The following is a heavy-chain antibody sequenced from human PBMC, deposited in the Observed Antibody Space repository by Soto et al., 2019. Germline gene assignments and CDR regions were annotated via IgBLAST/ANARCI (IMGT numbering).Heavy chain of an antibody. Sequence: SETLPLTCTVSGGFISGYYWSWIRQPPGKRLECIVYIYYTGSTNYNPSLRSRVTISIDTSKNHFSLQLSSVPAADTAVYFCARYPRLDCWGQGTLVTVSS. V-gene: IGHV4-59*08. CDR1: GGFISGYY. CDR3: ARYPRLDC. J-gene: IGHJ4*02. CDR2: IYYTGST.